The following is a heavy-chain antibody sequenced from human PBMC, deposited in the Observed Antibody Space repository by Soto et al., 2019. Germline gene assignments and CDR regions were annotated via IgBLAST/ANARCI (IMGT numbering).Heavy chain of an antibody. CDR2: IKRDESEK. CDR1: GLSISNYW. Sequence: EVQLVESGGGLVQPGGSLRLSCEASGLSISNYWMSWVRQAPGEGLEWVANIKRDESEKYYVDSVKGRFTISRDNAKNSLYLQMNSLRAEDSAVYYCARSGINWDYPHAYWGQGTLVTVSS. J-gene: IGHJ4*02. D-gene: IGHD1-7*01. V-gene: IGHV3-7*05. CDR3: ARSGINWDYPHAY.